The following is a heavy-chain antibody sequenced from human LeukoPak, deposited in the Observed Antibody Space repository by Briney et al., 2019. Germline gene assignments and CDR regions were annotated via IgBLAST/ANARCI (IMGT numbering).Heavy chain of an antibody. CDR1: GFTFSDYW. J-gene: IGHJ4*02. CDR2: INPDGRDK. V-gene: IGHV3-7*01. CDR3: AARGAYSPLNY. D-gene: IGHD3-10*01. Sequence: TGGSLRLSCAASGFTFSDYWMSWVRQAPGKGLEWVAHINPDGRDKYYVDFVRGRFTISRDNARNSLYLQMNSLRAEDTAVYYCAARGAYSPLNYWGRGTLVTVSS.